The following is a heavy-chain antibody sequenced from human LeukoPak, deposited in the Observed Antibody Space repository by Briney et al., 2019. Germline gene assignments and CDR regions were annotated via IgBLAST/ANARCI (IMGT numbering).Heavy chain of an antibody. J-gene: IGHJ4*02. CDR3: ARDPPYSSGWYDFGY. D-gene: IGHD6-19*01. CDR1: GYTFTGYY. V-gene: IGHV1-2*02. CDR2: INPNSGGT. Sequence: ASVKVSCKASGYTFTGYYMHWVRQAPGQGLEWMGWINPNSGGTNYAQKFQGRVTMTRDTSISTAYMELSRLRSDDTAVYYCARDPPYSSGWYDFGYWGQGTLVTVSS.